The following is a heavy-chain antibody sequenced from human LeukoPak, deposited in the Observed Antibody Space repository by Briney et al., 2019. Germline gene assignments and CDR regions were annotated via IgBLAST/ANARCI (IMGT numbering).Heavy chain of an antibody. J-gene: IGHJ5*02. V-gene: IGHV4-34*01. CDR1: GGSFSGYY. CDR3: ARSPRPYYYDSSGKINWFDP. D-gene: IGHD3-22*01. CDR2: INHSGST. Sequence: PSETLSLTCAVYGGSFSGYYWSWIRQPPGKGLEWIGEINHSGSTNYNPSLKSRATISVDTSKNQFSLKLSSVTAADTAVYYCARSPRPYYYDSSGKINWFDPWGQGTLVTVSS.